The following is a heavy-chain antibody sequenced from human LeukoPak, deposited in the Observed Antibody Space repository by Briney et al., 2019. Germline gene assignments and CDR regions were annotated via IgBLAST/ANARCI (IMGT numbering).Heavy chain of an antibody. CDR3: ARGSRGDGASFDI. CDR1: GGSISTNN. D-gene: IGHD7-27*01. CDR2: IYYTGTT. J-gene: IGHJ3*02. Sequence: SETLSLTCTVSGGSISTNNWNWIRQPPGKGLEWIGYIYYTGTTNYNPSLKSRVTVSVDTSKNQFSLKLISVIAADTAVYYCARGSRGDGASFDIWGQGTMVTVSS. V-gene: IGHV4-59*01.